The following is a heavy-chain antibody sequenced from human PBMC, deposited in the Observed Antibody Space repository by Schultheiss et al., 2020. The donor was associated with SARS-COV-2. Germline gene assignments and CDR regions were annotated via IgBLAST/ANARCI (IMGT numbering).Heavy chain of an antibody. J-gene: IGHJ6*03. D-gene: IGHD3-3*01. Sequence: ASVKVSCKASGGTFSSYAISWVRQAPGQGLEWMGWINPNSGGTNYAQKFQGWVTMTRDTSISTAYMELSRLRSDDTAVYYCARAYYDFWSGYYSYYMDVWGKGTTVTVSS. CDR3: ARAYYDFWSGYYSYYMDV. CDR2: INPNSGGT. CDR1: GGTFSSYA. V-gene: IGHV1-2*04.